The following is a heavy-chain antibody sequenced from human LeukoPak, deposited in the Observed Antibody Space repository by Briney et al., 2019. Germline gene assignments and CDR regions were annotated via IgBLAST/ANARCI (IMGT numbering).Heavy chain of an antibody. V-gene: IGHV4-59*08. J-gene: IGHJ4*02. CDR1: SGSTGGSISGHY. Sequence: PSETLSLTCTVSSGSTGGSISGHYWTWIRQSPGKGLEWIGNIYDIGSTNYNPSLKSRVTISIDTSKKQFSLRLKSVTAADTAVYYCARHGSYQWAIDDWGQGTLVTVSS. D-gene: IGHD3-10*01. CDR2: IYDIGST. CDR3: ARHGSYQWAIDD.